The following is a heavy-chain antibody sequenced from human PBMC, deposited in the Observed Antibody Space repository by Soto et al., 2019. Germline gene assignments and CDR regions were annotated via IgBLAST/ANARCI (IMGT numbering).Heavy chain of an antibody. CDR1: GGSVISNNW. CDR2: IFHSGST. Sequence: SETLSLTCAVSGGSVISNNWWTWVRQSPGKGLEWIGEIFHSGSTNYSPSLQSRVTISMDKSKNQFSLNLSSVTAADTAVYYCARIPYYYYGMDVWGQGTTVTVSS. CDR3: ARIPYYYYGMDV. J-gene: IGHJ6*02. V-gene: IGHV4-4*02.